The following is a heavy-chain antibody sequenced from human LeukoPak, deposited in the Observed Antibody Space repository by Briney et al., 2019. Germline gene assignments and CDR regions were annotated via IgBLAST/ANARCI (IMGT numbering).Heavy chain of an antibody. CDR3: ARYSSTGYDAFDI. Sequence: PSETLSLTCAVSGYSISSGYHWGWIRQPPGKGLEWIGSMYHRGNTYYNPSLKSRVTISVDTSKNQFSLKLRSVTAADTALYYCARYSSTGYDAFDIWGQGTMVTVSS. J-gene: IGHJ3*02. V-gene: IGHV4-38-2*01. CDR2: MYHRGNT. D-gene: IGHD6-13*01. CDR1: GYSISSGYH.